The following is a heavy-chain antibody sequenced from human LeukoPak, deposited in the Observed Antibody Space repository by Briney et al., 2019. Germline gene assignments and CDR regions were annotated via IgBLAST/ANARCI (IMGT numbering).Heavy chain of an antibody. D-gene: IGHD2-21*02. J-gene: IGHJ5*02. Sequence: ASVKVSCKASGYTFTKYFMHWVRQAPGQGLGWMGIINPRGGSTGYAQKFQGRITMTTDMSTRTVYMELSSLESEDMAVYYCARRDCVGDCYSNWFDPWGQGTLVTVSS. CDR1: GYTFTKYF. CDR2: INPRGGST. V-gene: IGHV1-46*01. CDR3: ARRDCVGDCYSNWFDP.